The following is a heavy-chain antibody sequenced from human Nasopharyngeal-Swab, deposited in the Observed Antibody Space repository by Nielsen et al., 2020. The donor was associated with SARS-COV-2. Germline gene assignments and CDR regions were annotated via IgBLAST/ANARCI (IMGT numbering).Heavy chain of an antibody. CDR2: INPSGGST. V-gene: IGHV1-46*01. J-gene: IGHJ6*02. CDR3: ARDQYDFWSGYWSPGYYYGMDV. D-gene: IGHD3-3*01. Sequence: ASVKVSCKASGYTFTSYYMHWVRQAPGQGLEWMGIINPSGGSTSYAQKFQGRVTMTRDTSTSTVYMELSSLRSEDTAVYYCARDQYDFWSGYWSPGYYYGMDVWGQGTTVTVPS. CDR1: GYTFTSYY.